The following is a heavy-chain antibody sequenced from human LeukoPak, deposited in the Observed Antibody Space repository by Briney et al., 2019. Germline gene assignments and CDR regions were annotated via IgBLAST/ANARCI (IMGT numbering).Heavy chain of an antibody. D-gene: IGHD2-15*01. J-gene: IGHJ6*03. CDR1: GFTFSNAW. CDR3: TTDDLKYCSGGSCYWSYYYMDV. Sequence: GGSLRLSCAASGFTFSNAWMSWVRQAPGKGLEWVGRIKSKTDGGTTDYAAPVKGRFTISRDDSKNTLYLQMNSLKTEDTAVYYCTTDDLKYCSGGSCYWSYYYMDVWGKGTTVTISS. CDR2: IKSKTDGGTT. V-gene: IGHV3-15*01.